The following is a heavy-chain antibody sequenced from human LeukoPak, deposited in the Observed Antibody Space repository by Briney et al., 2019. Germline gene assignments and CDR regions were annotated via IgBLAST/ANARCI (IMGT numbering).Heavy chain of an antibody. V-gene: IGHV3-21*01. J-gene: IGHJ5*02. CDR1: GFTFSSYS. D-gene: IGHD5-12*01. CDR3: ARAKIVATIGWFDP. CDR2: ISSSSSYI. Sequence: GGPLRLSCAASGFTFSSYSMNWVRQAPGKGLEWVSSISSSSSYIYYADSVKGRFTISRDNAKNSLYLQMNSLRAEDTAVYYCARAKIVATIGWFDPWGQGTLVTVSS.